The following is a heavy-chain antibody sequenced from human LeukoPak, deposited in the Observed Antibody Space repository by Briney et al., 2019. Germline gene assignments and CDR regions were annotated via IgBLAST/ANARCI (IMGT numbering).Heavy chain of an antibody. CDR3: ARARDYYYGSGSLDY. D-gene: IGHD3-10*01. V-gene: IGHV1-2*04. J-gene: IGHJ4*02. CDR2: INPNSGGT. Sequence: ASVKVSCKASGYTFTGYYMHWVRQAPGQGLEWMGWINPNSGGTNYAQKFQGWVTMTRDTSISTAYMELSRLRSDDTAVYYCARARDYYYGSGSLDYWGQGTLVTVSS. CDR1: GYTFTGYY.